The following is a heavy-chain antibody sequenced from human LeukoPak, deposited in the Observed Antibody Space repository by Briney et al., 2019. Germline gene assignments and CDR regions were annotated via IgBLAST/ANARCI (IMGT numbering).Heavy chain of an antibody. CDR1: GYTFTSYY. Sequence: GASVKVSCKASGYTFTSYYMHWVRQAPGQGLEWMGIINPSGGSTSYSQKFQGRVTITRETYTSTVYMELSSLRSEDTAVYYCARAHGWIDYDYVWGSYRLDYWGQGTLVTVSS. CDR3: ARAHGWIDYDYVWGSYRLDY. J-gene: IGHJ4*02. V-gene: IGHV1-46*01. D-gene: IGHD3-16*02. CDR2: INPSGGST.